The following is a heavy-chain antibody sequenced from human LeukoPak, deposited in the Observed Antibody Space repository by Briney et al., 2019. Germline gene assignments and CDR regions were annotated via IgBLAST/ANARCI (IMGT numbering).Heavy chain of an antibody. D-gene: IGHD5-12*01. J-gene: IGHJ4*02. Sequence: SETLSLTCTVSGGSISGYYWSWFRQPPGKGLEWIGWIFYSGSTRYNPSLQSRVTISLDTSKNQFSLKLNSVTAAETAIYYCARHQSGDDYHLDYWGQGTLVTVSS. V-gene: IGHV4-59*08. CDR1: GGSISGYY. CDR2: IFYSGST. CDR3: ARHQSGDDYHLDY.